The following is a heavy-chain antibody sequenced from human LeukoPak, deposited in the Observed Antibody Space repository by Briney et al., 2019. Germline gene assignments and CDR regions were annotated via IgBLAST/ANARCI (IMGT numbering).Heavy chain of an antibody. J-gene: IGHJ4*02. CDR1: GYTFTSYA. CDR3: ARGRGSSGWYGNFDY. Sequence: GASVKVSCKASGYTFTSYAMHWVRQAPGQRLEWMGWINAGNGNTKYSQKFQGRVTITRDTSASTAYMELSSLRAEDTAVYYCARGRGSSGWYGNFDYWGQGTLVTVSS. D-gene: IGHD6-19*01. CDR2: INAGNGNT. V-gene: IGHV1-3*01.